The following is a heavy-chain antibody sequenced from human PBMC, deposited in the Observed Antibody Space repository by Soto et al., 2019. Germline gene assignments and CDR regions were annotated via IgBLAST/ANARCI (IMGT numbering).Heavy chain of an antibody. CDR3: ARGITGTVSYYYGMDV. CDR2: IIPIFGTA. Sequence: QVQLVQSGAEVKKPGSSVKVSCKASRGTFSSYAISWVRQAPGQGLEWMGVIIPIFGTANYAQKSQGRVTIAADESTSTAYMELSSLRSEDTAVYYCARGITGTVSYYYGMDVWGQGTTVTVSS. CDR1: RGTFSSYA. D-gene: IGHD1-20*01. V-gene: IGHV1-69*12. J-gene: IGHJ6*02.